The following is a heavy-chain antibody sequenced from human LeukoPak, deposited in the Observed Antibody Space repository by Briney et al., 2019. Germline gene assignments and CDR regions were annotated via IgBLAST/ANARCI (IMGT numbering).Heavy chain of an antibody. CDR3: AKGSVVVPAAPPFFDY. D-gene: IGHD2-2*01. J-gene: IGHJ4*02. CDR1: GGSISSYY. Sequence: PSETLSLTCTVSGGSISSYYWSWVRQAPGKGLEWVSAISVSGGSTYYADSVKGRFTISRDNSKNTLYLQMNSLRAEDTAVYYCAKGSVVVPAAPPFFDYWGQGTLVTVSS. V-gene: IGHV3-23*01. CDR2: ISVSGGST.